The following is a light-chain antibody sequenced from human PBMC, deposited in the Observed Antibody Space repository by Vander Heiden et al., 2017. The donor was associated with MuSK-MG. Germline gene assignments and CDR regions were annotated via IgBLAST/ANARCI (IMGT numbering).Light chain of an antibody. CDR1: QGSSSS. Sequence: DIQLTQSPSFLSASVGDRVTITCRASQGSSSSLAWYQQKPGKAPKLLSYAASTLQSGVPSRCSGSGSGTEVTLTINSLQPEDFATYYCQQFNRYPKTFGQGTKVDIK. V-gene: IGKV1-9*01. CDR2: AAS. J-gene: IGKJ1*01. CDR3: QQFNRYPKT.